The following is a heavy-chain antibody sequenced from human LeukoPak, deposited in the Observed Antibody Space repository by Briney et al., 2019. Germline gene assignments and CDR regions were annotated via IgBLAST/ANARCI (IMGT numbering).Heavy chain of an antibody. CDR1: GFTFSSYW. V-gene: IGHV3-7*01. CDR2: IKQDGSEK. CDR3: ARINTYYYDSCGFLRLDVTDY. D-gene: IGHD3-22*01. J-gene: IGHJ4*02. Sequence: GGSLRLSCAASGFTFSSYWMSWVRQAPGKGLEWVANIKQDGSEKYYVDSVKGRFTISRDNAKNSLYLQMNSLRAEDTAVYYCARINTYYYDSCGFLRLDVTDYWGQGTLVTVSS.